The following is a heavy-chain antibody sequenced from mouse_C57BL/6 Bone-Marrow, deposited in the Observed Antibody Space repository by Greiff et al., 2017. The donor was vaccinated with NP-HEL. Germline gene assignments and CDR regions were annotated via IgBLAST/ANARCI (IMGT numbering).Heavy chain of an antibody. CDR3: ARDESVYYYGSIFDY. J-gene: IGHJ2*01. V-gene: IGHV7-1*01. CDR1: GFTFSDFY. D-gene: IGHD1-1*01. CDR2: SRNKANDYTT. Sequence: EVNVVESGGGLVQSGRSLRLSCATSGFTFSDFYMEWVRQAPGKGLEWIAASRNKANDYTTEYSASVKGRFIVSRDTSQSILYLQMNALRAEDTAIYYCARDESVYYYGSIFDYWGQGTTLTVSS.